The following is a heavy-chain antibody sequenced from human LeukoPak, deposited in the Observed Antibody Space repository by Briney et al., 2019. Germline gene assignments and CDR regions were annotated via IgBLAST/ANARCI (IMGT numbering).Heavy chain of an antibody. V-gene: IGHV3-30*04. Sequence: GGSLRLSCAASGFTFSSYAMHWVRQAPGKGLEWVAVISYDGSNDYYADSVKGRFTISRDNSRNTLYVQMNSLRAEDTAMYYCAKDGYCGSASCYGWFDPWGQGTLVTVSS. D-gene: IGHD2-2*03. CDR3: AKDGYCGSASCYGWFDP. CDR1: GFTFSSYA. J-gene: IGHJ5*02. CDR2: ISYDGSND.